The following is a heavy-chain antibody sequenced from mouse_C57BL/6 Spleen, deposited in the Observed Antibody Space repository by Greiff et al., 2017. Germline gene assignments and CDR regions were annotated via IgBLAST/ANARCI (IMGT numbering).Heavy chain of an antibody. J-gene: IGHJ2*01. CDR3: TTALTTVVATNYFDY. Sequence: VQLQQSGAELVRPGASVKLSCTASGFNIKDYYMHWVKQRPEQGLEWIGRIDPEDGDTEYAPQFQGKATMTADTSSKTAYLQLSSLTSEDTAVYYCTTALTTVVATNYFDYWCQGTTLTVSS. D-gene: IGHD1-1*01. V-gene: IGHV14-1*01. CDR1: GFNIKDYY. CDR2: IDPEDGDT.